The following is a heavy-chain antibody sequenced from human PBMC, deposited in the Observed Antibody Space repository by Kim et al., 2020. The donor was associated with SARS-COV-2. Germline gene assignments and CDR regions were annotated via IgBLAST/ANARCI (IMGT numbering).Heavy chain of an antibody. CDR3: LRDRWGGAFDT. V-gene: IGHV3-48*02. CDR2: ITKNSATI. Sequence: GGSLRLSCATSGFTFSAYDMNWVRLPPGKGLEWLSFITKNSATIYYADSLKGRFTISRDNAKNALYLQMNSLRDDDTCVYYCLRDRWGGAFDTWGQGTMVTVSS. J-gene: IGHJ3*02. CDR1: GFTFSAYD. D-gene: IGHD3-16*01.